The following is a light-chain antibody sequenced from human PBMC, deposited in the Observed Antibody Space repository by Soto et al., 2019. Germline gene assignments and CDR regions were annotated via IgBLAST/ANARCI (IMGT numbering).Light chain of an antibody. CDR3: QHYNSYSEA. V-gene: IGKV1-5*03. CDR1: QTIDSW. CDR2: KAS. J-gene: IGKJ1*01. Sequence: DIQMTQSPSTLSASVGDRVTITCRASQTIDSWLAWYQQRPGKPPNIXIYKASTLESGVPSRFSGSGSGTECTRTISSLQPDDFATYYCQHYNSYSEAFGQGTKVDIK.